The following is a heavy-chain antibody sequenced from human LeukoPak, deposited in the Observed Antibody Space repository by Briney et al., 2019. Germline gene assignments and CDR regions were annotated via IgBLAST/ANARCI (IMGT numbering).Heavy chain of an antibody. D-gene: IGHD5-12*01. CDR2: ISGSGGST. Sequence: GGSLRLSCAASGFTFSSYAMSWVRQAPGKGLEWVSAISGSGGSTYYADSVKGRFTISRDNAKNSPYLQMNSLRAEDTALYYCARDEGDGYDYAFDYWGQGTLVTVSS. J-gene: IGHJ4*02. CDR1: GFTFSSYA. V-gene: IGHV3-23*01. CDR3: ARDEGDGYDYAFDY.